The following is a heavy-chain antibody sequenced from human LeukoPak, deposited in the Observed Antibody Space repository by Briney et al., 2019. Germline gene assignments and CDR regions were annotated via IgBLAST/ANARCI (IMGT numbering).Heavy chain of an antibody. Sequence: ASVKVSCKASGYTFTGYYMHWVRQALGQGLEWMGRINPNSGGTNYAQKFQGRVTMTRDTSISTAYMELSGLRSDDTAVYYCACRDYGDYGYYYYYMDVWGKGTTVTVSS. D-gene: IGHD4-17*01. CDR3: ACRDYGDYGYYYYYMDV. CDR1: GYTFTGYY. CDR2: INPNSGGT. J-gene: IGHJ6*03. V-gene: IGHV1-2*06.